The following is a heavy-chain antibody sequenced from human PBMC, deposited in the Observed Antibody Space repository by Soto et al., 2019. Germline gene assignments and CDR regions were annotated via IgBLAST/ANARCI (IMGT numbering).Heavy chain of an antibody. CDR3: APHVHCSGGSCPYDAFDL. CDR1: GFIFGNYM. D-gene: IGHD2-15*01. V-gene: IGHV3-23*01. J-gene: IGHJ3*01. Sequence: EVQLLESGGGLVQPGESLRLSCAFSGFIFGNYMMTWVRQAPGKGLEWVSTIRDGGESTYYADSVKGRFTISRDHSKNTLYLQMDSLGVEDTAVYYCAPHVHCSGGSCPYDAFDLRGQGTMVTVSS. CDR2: IRDGGEST.